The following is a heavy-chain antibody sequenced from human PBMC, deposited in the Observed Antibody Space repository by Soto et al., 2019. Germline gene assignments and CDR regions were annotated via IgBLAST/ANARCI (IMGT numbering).Heavy chain of an antibody. CDR2: ISGSGGST. CDR3: AKDPVTTSHYYYYMDV. V-gene: IGHV3-23*01. J-gene: IGHJ6*03. CDR1: GFTFSSYA. D-gene: IGHD4-17*01. Sequence: GSLRLSCAASGFTFSSYAMSWVRQAPGKGLEWVSAISGSGGSTYYADSVKGRFTISRDNSKNTLYLQMNSLRAEDTAVYYCAKDPVTTSHYYYYMDVWGKGTTVTVSS.